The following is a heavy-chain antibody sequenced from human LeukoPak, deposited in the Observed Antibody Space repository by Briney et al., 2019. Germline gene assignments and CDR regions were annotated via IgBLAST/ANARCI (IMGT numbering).Heavy chain of an antibody. V-gene: IGHV1-2*02. Sequence: ASVKVSCKASGYTFTGYYMHWVRQAPGQGLEWMGWINPNSGGTNYAQKFQGRVTMTRDTSISTAYMELSRLRSDDTAVYYCARVGTGYYYDSSGYFHSRWFDPWGQGTLVTVSS. CDR3: ARVGTGYYYDSSGYFHSRWFDP. CDR1: GYTFTGYY. D-gene: IGHD3-22*01. CDR2: INPNSGGT. J-gene: IGHJ5*02.